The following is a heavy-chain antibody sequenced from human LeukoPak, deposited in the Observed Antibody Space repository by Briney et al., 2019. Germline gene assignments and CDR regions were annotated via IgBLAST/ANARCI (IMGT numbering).Heavy chain of an antibody. Sequence: SVKVSCKASGGTFSSYAISWVRQAPGQGLEWMGRIIPIFGTANYAQKFQGRVTITTDESTSTAYMELSSLRSEDTAVYYCASNRRSVAGTLVNYFDYWGRGTLVTVSS. V-gene: IGHV1-69*05. J-gene: IGHJ4*02. D-gene: IGHD6-19*01. CDR3: ASNRRSVAGTLVNYFDY. CDR2: IIPIFGTA. CDR1: GGTFSSYA.